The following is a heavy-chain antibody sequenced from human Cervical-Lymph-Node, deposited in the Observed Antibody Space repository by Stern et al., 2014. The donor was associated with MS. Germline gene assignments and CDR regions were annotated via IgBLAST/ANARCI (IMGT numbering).Heavy chain of an antibody. CDR2: IYVEYNK. CDR1: GFSLNTLGVG. D-gene: IGHD3-16*02. Sequence: QVTLRESGPTLVKPTQTLTLTCTFSGFSLNTLGVGVGWIRQPPGKALEWLAVIYVEYNKPYTQSLQGGLPTTKDPLKNQVVLPLTNTDFVDPATYYCTHIFLLLGELSSPPIASWGQGALVTVSS. J-gene: IGHJ5*02. V-gene: IGHV2-5*02. CDR3: THIFLLLGELSSPPIAS.